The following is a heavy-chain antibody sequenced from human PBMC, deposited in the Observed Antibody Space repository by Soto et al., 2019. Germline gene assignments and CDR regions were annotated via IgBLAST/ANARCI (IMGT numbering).Heavy chain of an antibody. J-gene: IGHJ4*02. CDR3: AREGGPGFGELLV. D-gene: IGHD3-10*01. CDR2: ISDSGGYI. V-gene: IGHV3-21*02. Sequence: EVQLVESGGGLVKPGGSLRLSCAASGFTFSSYSMDWVRQAPGKGLEWVSSISDSGGYIYYADSLKGRFTISRANAKNSLFLQMDSLRVEETAVYYCAREGGPGFGELLVWGQGALVTVSS. CDR1: GFTFSSYS.